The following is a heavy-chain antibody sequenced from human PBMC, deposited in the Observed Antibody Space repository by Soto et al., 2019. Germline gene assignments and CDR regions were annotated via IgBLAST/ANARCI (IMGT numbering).Heavy chain of an antibody. CDR2: IPSRGRP. V-gene: IGHV4-30-4*01. CDR1: GASVAGGSYY. Sequence: NPSETLSLTCSVSGASVAGGSYYWSWVRQPPGKGLEWIGYIPSRGRPFYNPSLTSRGTISADTSKNQLSLQLTSVTAADTAVYYCARDTCSGYDFGLWGQGTLVTVSS. D-gene: IGHD5-12*01. J-gene: IGHJ5*02. CDR3: ARDTCSGYDFGL.